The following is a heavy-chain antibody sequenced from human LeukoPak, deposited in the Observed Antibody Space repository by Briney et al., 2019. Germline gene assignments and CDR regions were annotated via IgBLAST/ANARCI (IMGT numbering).Heavy chain of an antibody. CDR1: GFSFSVYW. Sequence: GGSLRLSCAASGFSFSVYWMSWVRQAPGKGLEWVANIKQDGSEKYYVDSVKGRFTISRDNAKNSLYLQMNSLRAEDTAVYYCARVGEDDSSGYYVNWFDPWGQGTLVTVSS. CDR3: ARVGEDDSSGYYVNWFDP. J-gene: IGHJ5*02. V-gene: IGHV3-7*01. D-gene: IGHD3-22*01. CDR2: IKQDGSEK.